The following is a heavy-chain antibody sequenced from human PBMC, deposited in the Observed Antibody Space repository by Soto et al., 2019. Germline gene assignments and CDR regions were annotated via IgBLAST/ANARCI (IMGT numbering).Heavy chain of an antibody. CDR1: GGSISSSSYY. D-gene: IGHD3-10*01. CDR3: ATNYGSGSYYNERMYNWFDP. V-gene: IGHV4-39*01. CDR2: IYYSGST. Sequence: LSLTCTVSGGSISSSSYYWGWIRQPPGKGLEWIGSIYYSGSTYYNPSLKSRVTISVDTSKNQFSLKLSSVTAADTAVYYCATNYGSGSYYNERMYNWFDPWGQGTLVTVSS. J-gene: IGHJ5*02.